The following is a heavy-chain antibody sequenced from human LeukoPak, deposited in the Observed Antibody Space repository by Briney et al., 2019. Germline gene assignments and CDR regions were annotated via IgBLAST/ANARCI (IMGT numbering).Heavy chain of an antibody. CDR1: GGSFSGYY. CDR2: INHSGST. J-gene: IGHJ4*02. Sequence: PSETLSLTCAVYGGSFSGYYWSWIRQPPGKGLEWIGEINHSGSTNYNPSLKSRVTISVDTSKNQFSLKLSSVTAADTAVYYCARGPVRLPYLDYWGQGTLVTVSS. V-gene: IGHV4-34*01. CDR3: ARGPVRLPYLDY. D-gene: IGHD2-15*01.